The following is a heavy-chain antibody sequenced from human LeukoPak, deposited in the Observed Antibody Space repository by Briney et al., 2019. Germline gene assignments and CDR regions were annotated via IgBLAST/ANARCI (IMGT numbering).Heavy chain of an antibody. Sequence: SETLSLTCTVSGGSISSYYWSWIQQPPGKGLEWIGYIFYSGSTNYNPSLKSRVTISVDTSKNHFSLKLSSVTAADTAVYYCSRHTGSGWHFDYWGQGTLVTVSS. CDR3: SRHTGSGWHFDY. J-gene: IGHJ4*02. CDR2: IFYSGST. V-gene: IGHV4-59*08. CDR1: GGSISSYY. D-gene: IGHD6-19*01.